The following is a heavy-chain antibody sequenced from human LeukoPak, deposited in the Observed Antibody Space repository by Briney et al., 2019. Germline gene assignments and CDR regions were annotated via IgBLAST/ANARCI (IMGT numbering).Heavy chain of an antibody. J-gene: IGHJ4*02. CDR3: AKVGRAPIN. CDR1: GFTFTNYA. D-gene: IGHD3-10*01. CDR2: ISGGGGST. V-gene: IGHV3-23*01. Sequence: AGGSLRLSCAASGFTFTNYAMSWVRQAPGKGLEWVSGISGGGGSTYYADSVKGRFTISKDNSKNTLYLQMNSLRAEDTAVYYCAKVGRAPINWGQGTLVTVSS.